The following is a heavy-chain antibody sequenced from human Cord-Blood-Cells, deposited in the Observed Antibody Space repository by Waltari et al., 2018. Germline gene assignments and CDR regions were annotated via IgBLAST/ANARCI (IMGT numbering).Heavy chain of an antibody. Sequence: QVQLQQWGAGLLKPSETLSLTCAVSGGSFSGYYWCWIRQPPGKGLEWIGEINHSGSTNYNPSLKSRVTISVDTSKNQFSLKLSSVTAADTAVYYCARERYCSGGSCYSAFDIWGQGTMVTVSS. D-gene: IGHD2-15*01. V-gene: IGHV4-34*01. CDR3: ARERYCSGGSCYSAFDI. CDR2: INHSGST. CDR1: GGSFSGYY. J-gene: IGHJ3*02.